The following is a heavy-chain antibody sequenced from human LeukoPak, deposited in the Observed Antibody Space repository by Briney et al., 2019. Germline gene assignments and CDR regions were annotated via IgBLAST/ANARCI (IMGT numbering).Heavy chain of an antibody. V-gene: IGHV1-69*04. CDR3: AIPYSYGSRGYFDL. Sequence: SVKVSCKASGGTFSSYAISWVRQAPGQGLEWMGRIIPIFGIANYAQKFQGRVTITADKSTSTAYMGLSSLRSEDTAVYYCAIPYSYGSRGYFDLWGRGTLVTVSS. D-gene: IGHD5-18*01. CDR2: IIPIFGIA. J-gene: IGHJ2*01. CDR1: GGTFSSYA.